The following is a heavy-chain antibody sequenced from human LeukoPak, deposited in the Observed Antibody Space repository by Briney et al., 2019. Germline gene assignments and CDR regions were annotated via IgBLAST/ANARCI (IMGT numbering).Heavy chain of an antibody. J-gene: IGHJ6*03. CDR2: ISAYNGNT. D-gene: IGHD1-14*01. Sequence: GASVKVSCKASGYTFTSYGISWVRQAPGQGLEWMGWISAYNGNTNYAQKLQGRVTMTTDTSTSTAYMELRSLRSDDTAVYYCAREVAGVYFYYMDVWGKGTTVTVSS. CDR1: GYTFTSYG. CDR3: AREVAGVYFYYMDV. V-gene: IGHV1-18*01.